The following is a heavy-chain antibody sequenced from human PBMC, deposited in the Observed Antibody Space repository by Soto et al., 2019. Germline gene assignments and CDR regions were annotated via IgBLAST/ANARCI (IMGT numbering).Heavy chain of an antibody. J-gene: IGHJ5*02. CDR2: IYYSGST. V-gene: IGHV4-59*01. D-gene: IGHD6-25*01. CDR3: ARGGSSGYGWFDP. CDR1: GGSISSYY. Sequence: SETLSLTCTVSGGSISSYYWSWIRQPPGKGLEWIGYIYYSGSTNYNPSLKSRVTISVDTSKNQFSLKLSSVTAAGTAVYYCARGGSSGYGWFDPWGQGTLVTVSS.